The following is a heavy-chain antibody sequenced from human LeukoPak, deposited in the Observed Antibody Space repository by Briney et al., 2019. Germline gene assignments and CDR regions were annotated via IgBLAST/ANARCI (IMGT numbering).Heavy chain of an antibody. V-gene: IGHV3-30*02. J-gene: IGHJ4*01. CDR1: GFTFTSYG. D-gene: IGHD3-9*01. CDR3: VRESLTGDY. Sequence: PGGSLRLSRAASGFTFTSYGMHWVRQAPGKGLESVAFIQYDGNNKYYADSVKGRFTISRDNSKNTLYLQMNSLRAEDVAMYYCVRESLTGDYWGQGTLVTVSS. CDR2: IQYDGNNK.